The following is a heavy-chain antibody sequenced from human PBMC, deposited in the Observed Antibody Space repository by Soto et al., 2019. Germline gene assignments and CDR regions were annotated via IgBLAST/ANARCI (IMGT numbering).Heavy chain of an antibody. CDR2: IKQDGSEK. Sequence: PGGSLRLSCAASGFTFSSYWMSWDRQAPGKGLEWVANIKQDGSEKYYVDSAKGRFTISRDNAKNSLYLQMNSLRAEDTAVYYCARDWNYWYYYGMDVWGQGTTVTVS. CDR3: ARDWNYWYYYGMDV. D-gene: IGHD1-7*01. CDR1: GFTFSSYW. V-gene: IGHV3-7*03. J-gene: IGHJ6*02.